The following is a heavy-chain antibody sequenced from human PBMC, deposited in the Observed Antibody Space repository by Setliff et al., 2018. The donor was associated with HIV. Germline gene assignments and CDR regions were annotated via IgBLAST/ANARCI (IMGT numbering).Heavy chain of an antibody. CDR3: ARARLQGMVTAVGPRDNCLDP. D-gene: IGHD2-21*02. CDR2: FLPMLGIS. V-gene: IGHV1-69*10. J-gene: IGHJ5*02. CDR1: GGTISNSG. Sequence: SVKVSCKASGGTISNSGISWVRQAPGQGLEWMGGFLPMLGISNYAQKFQGRVTITADESTSTVYMELSSLRSEVTAVYYCARARLQGMVTAVGPRDNCLDPWGQGTRVTVSS.